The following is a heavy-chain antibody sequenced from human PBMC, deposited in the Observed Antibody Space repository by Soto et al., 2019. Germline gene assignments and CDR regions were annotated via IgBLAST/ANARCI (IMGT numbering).Heavy chain of an antibody. CDR3: VACDYGDCTRY. Sequence: QVQLQQWGAGLLKPSETLSLTCAVYGGSFSGYYWSWVRKSPRKGLEWIGEINHSGSTNYNPSLKSRLTISVETPKNPFSLKLSSVTDADTVLSYCVACDYGDCTRYWGQGSLVTVSS. CDR2: INHSGST. V-gene: IGHV4-34*01. J-gene: IGHJ4*02. CDR1: GGSFSGYY. D-gene: IGHD4-17*01.